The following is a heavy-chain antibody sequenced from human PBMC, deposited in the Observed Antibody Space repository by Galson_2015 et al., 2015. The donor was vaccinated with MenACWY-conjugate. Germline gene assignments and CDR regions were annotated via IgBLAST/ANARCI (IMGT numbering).Heavy chain of an antibody. J-gene: IGHJ3*01. Sequence: SLRLSCAASGFTFSNAWMSWVRQAPGKGLEWISYISSSSNTIYYADSVKGRSTISRDNAKNSLYLQMNSLRAEDTAVYYCARDQGENSYSFSSFDVWGHGTMVTVSS. V-gene: IGHV3-48*04. CDR1: GFTFSNAW. D-gene: IGHD1-26*01. CDR2: ISSSSNTI. CDR3: ARDQGENSYSFSSFDV.